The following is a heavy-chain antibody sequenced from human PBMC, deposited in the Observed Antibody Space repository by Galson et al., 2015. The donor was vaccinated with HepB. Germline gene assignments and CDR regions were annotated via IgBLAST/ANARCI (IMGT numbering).Heavy chain of an antibody. D-gene: IGHD4-11*01. CDR2: IWYDGSNK. CDR3: ARRLMTTVTTVYYGMDV. Sequence: SLRLSCAASGFTFSSYGMHWVRQAPGKGLEWVAVIWYDGSNKYYADSVKGRFTISRDNSKNTLYLQMNSLRAEDTAVYYCARRLMTTVTTVYYGMDVWGQGTTVTVSS. CDR1: GFTFSSYG. V-gene: IGHV3-33*01. J-gene: IGHJ6*02.